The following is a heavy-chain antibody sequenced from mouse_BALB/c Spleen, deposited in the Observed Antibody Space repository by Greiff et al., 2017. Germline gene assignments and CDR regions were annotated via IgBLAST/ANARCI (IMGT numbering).Heavy chain of an antibody. CDR2: ISYSGST. V-gene: IGHV3-8*02. CDR3: ARYDYYGSSFYAMDY. J-gene: IGHJ4*01. D-gene: IGHD1-1*01. CDR1: GDSITSGY. Sequence: VQLKESGPSLVKPSQTLSLTCSVTGDSITSGYWNWIRKFPGNKLEYMGYISYSGSTYYNPSLKSRISITRDTSKNQYYLQLNSVTTEDTATYYCARYDYYGSSFYAMDYWGQGTSVTVSS.